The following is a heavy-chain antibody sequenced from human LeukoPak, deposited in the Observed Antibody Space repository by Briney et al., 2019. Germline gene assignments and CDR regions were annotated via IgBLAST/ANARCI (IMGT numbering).Heavy chain of an antibody. J-gene: IGHJ3*02. CDR2: IFYSGGT. D-gene: IGHD1-26*01. V-gene: IGHV4-30-4*08. CDR1: GGSISSGDYY. CDR3: ARRPIVGSTRDAFDI. Sequence: SQTLSLTCTVSGGSISSGDYYWSWIRQPPGKGLEWIGYIFYSGGTYYNPSLKSRVTTSVDTSKNQFSLQLRSVTAADTAVYYCARRPIVGSTRDAFDIWGQGTMVTVSS.